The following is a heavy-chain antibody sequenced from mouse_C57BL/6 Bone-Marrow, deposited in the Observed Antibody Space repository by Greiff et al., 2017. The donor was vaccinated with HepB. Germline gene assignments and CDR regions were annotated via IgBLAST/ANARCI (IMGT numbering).Heavy chain of an antibody. CDR1: GYTFTSYW. Sequence: QVQLKQPGAELVRPGSSVKLSCKASGYTFTSYWMHWVKQRPIQGLEWIGNIDPSDSETHYNQKFKDKATLTVDKSSSTAYMQLSSLTSEDSAVYYCTTAGSSYPYWYFDVWGTGTTVTVSS. CDR3: TTAGSSYPYWYFDV. J-gene: IGHJ1*03. CDR2: IDPSDSET. V-gene: IGHV1-52*01. D-gene: IGHD1-1*01.